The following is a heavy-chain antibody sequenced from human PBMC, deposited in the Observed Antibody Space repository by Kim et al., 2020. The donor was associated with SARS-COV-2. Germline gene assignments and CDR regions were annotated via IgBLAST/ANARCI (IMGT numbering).Heavy chain of an antibody. Sequence: GGTTQYAASVKGRVTISGDDSKSIAYLQMNSLKTEDTAVYYCTRGGRPILWGQGTLVTVSS. CDR3: TRGGRPIL. CDR2: GGTT. V-gene: IGHV3-49*02. D-gene: IGHD3-3*01. J-gene: IGHJ4*02.